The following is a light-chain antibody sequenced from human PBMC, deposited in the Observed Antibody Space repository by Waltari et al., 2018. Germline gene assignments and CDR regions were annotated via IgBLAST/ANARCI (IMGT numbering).Light chain of an antibody. Sequence: QSALTQPASVSGSPGQSLTISCTGTSSDVGRYNYVSWYQQHPGKAPKLMIYDVSNRPSGVSNRFSGSKSGNTASLTISGLQAEDEADYYCSSYTSSSTVVFGGGTKLTVL. V-gene: IGLV2-14*03. CDR3: SSYTSSSTVV. CDR2: DVS. CDR1: SSDVGRYNY. J-gene: IGLJ2*01.